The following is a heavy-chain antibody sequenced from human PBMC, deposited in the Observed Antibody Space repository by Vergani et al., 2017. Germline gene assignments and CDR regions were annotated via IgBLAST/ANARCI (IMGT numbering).Heavy chain of an antibody. Sequence: QVQLVRSGAEVKKPGSSVKVSCKASGGTFSSYAISWVRQAPGQGLEWMGGTIPIFGTANYAQKFQGRVTITADKSTSTAYMELSSLRSEDTAVYYCAKDGMDYRSSTYYFDHWGQGTLVTVSS. CDR2: TIPIFGTA. J-gene: IGHJ4*02. CDR1: GGTFSSYA. CDR3: AKDGMDYRSSTYYFDH. D-gene: IGHD6-6*01. V-gene: IGHV1-69*06.